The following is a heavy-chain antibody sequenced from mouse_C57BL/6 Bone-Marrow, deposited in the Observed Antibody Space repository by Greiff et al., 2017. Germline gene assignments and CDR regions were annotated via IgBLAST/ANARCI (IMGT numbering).Heavy chain of an antibody. V-gene: IGHV2-9*01. CDR1: GFSLTSYG. Sequence: QVQLKESGPGLVAPSQSLSITCTVSGFSLTSYGVDWVRQPPGKGLEWLGVIWGGGSTNYNSALMSRLSISKDNSKSQVFLKMNSLQTDDTVMYYCASHYYGSSYGVAYWGQGTLVTVSA. J-gene: IGHJ3*01. D-gene: IGHD1-1*01. CDR2: IWGGGST. CDR3: ASHYYGSSYGVAY.